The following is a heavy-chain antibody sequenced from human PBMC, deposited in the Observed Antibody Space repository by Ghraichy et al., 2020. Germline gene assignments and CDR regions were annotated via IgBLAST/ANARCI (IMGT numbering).Heavy chain of an antibody. J-gene: IGHJ5*02. CDR1: GGSISSSSYY. V-gene: IGHV4-39*07. D-gene: IGHD6-13*01. CDR3: ARRYSSSWYNWYDP. CDR2: IYYSGST. Sequence: SETLSLTCTVSGGSISSSSYYWGWIRQPPGKGLEWIGSIYYSGSTYYNPSLKSRVTISVDTSKNQFSLKLSSVTAADTAVYYCARRYSSSWYNWYDPWGQGTLVTVSS.